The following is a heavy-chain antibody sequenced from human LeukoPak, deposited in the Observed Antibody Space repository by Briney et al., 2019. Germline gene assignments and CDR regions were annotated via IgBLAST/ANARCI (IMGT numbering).Heavy chain of an antibody. D-gene: IGHD3-10*01. CDR1: GFTSSSYA. Sequence: GGPLRLSCSGSGFTSSSYALHWVRQAPGKGLEYVSGISDDGGRTYYADSVKGRFTISRDNSKNTLYLQMSSLRAEDTAVYYCMKSQGSGSYYLSNGFDYWGQGALVTVSS. V-gene: IGHV3-64D*09. CDR2: ISDDGGRT. J-gene: IGHJ4*02. CDR3: MKSQGSGSYYLSNGFDY.